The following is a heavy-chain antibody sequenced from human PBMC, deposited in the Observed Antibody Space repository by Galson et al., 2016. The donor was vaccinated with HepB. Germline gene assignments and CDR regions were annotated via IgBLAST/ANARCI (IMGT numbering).Heavy chain of an antibody. V-gene: IGHV1-69*13. CDR2: IIPTFGTA. J-gene: IGHJ4*02. CDR3: ARDEGSGPNFEY. Sequence: SVKVSCKASGDTFSSYSISWVRQAPGQGPEWMGKIIPTFGTANYAQRFQGKLTFTADAPTSTVYMDLNSLTYEDTAVYYCARDEGSGPNFEYWGQGTLVTVPS. D-gene: IGHD1-26*01. CDR1: GDTFSSYS.